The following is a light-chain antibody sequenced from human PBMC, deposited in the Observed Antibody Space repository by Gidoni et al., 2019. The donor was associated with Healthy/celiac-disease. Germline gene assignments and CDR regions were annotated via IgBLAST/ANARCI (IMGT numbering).Light chain of an antibody. CDR3: SSYTSSSLVV. J-gene: IGLJ2*01. V-gene: IGLV2-14*01. Sequence: QSALTQPAPVFGSPVQSITISCTGTSSDVGGYNYVSWYQQHPGKAPKLMIYEVSNRPSGVSNRFSGSKSGNTASLTISGLQAEDEADYYCSSYTSSSLVVFGGGTKLTVL. CDR2: EVS. CDR1: SSDVGGYNY.